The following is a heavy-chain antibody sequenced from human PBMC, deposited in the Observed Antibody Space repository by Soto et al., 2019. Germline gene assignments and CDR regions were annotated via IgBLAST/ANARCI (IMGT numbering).Heavy chain of an antibody. CDR3: ARVLVVPAAALYYFDY. CDR1: GGSISCYY. D-gene: IGHD2-2*01. CDR2: IYDSGST. V-gene: IGHV4-59*01. J-gene: IGHJ4*02. Sequence: QVQLQESGPGLVKPSKTLSLTCTVSGGSISCYYWSWIRQPPGKGLEWIGYIYDSGSTNYNHSLKRRVTISVDTSKNQFSLKLSSVTAADTAVYYCARVLVVPAAALYYFDYWGQGTLVTVAS.